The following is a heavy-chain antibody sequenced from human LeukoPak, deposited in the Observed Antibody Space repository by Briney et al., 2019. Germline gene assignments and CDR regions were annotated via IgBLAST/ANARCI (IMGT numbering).Heavy chain of an antibody. J-gene: IGHJ4*02. D-gene: IGHD3-3*01. CDR2: MNPNSGNT. CDR1: GYTFTSYD. Sequence: GASVKVSCKASGYTFTSYDINWVRQATGQGLEWMGWMNPNSGNTGYAQKAQGGVTMTRNTSISTAYMELSSLRSEDTAVYYCARSPLYDFWGGYYSEGVDYWGQGTLVTVSS. V-gene: IGHV1-8*01. CDR3: ARSPLYDFWGGYYSEGVDY.